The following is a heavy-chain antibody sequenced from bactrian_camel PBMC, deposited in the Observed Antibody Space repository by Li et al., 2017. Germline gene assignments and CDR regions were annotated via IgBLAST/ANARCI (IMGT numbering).Heavy chain of an antibody. J-gene: IGHJ4*01. CDR2: ISSDSTHK. Sequence: HVQLVESGGGLVQPGKSLRLSCSVSGFTFRSYAMSWVRQAPGKGLEWVSGISSDSTHKSYADSVKGRFTISRDNAKNTVYLQLNSLKTEDMGMYYCAKGLHDLLGQGTQVTVS. V-gene: IGHV3S7*01. D-gene: IGHD2*01. CDR1: GFTFRSYA.